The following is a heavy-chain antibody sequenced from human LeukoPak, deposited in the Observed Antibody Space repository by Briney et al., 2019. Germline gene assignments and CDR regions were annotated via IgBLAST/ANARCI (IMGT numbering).Heavy chain of an antibody. CDR1: GGSISSYY. D-gene: IGHD3-22*01. CDR3: ARHYYHSSGSYSFDY. J-gene: IGHJ4*02. CDR2: IYSSGST. Sequence: PETLSLTCTVSGGSISSYYWSWIRQPPGKGLEWLGYIYSSGSTNYNPSLESRVTISVDTSKNQFSLKLSSVTAADTAVYYCARHYYHSSGSYSFDYWGQGTLVTVSS. V-gene: IGHV4-59*01.